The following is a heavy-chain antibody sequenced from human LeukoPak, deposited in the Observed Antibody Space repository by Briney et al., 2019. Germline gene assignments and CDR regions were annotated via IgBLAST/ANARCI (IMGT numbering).Heavy chain of an antibody. J-gene: IGHJ6*02. CDR1: GGSFSGYY. Sequence: SETLSLTCAVYGGSFSGYYWSWIRQPPGKGLEWIGEINHSGSTNYNPSLKSRVTISVDTSKNQFSPKLSSVTAADTAVYYCARKRGYCSSTSCLAYGMDVWGQGTTVTVSS. D-gene: IGHD2-2*01. V-gene: IGHV4-34*01. CDR2: INHSGST. CDR3: ARKRGYCSSTSCLAYGMDV.